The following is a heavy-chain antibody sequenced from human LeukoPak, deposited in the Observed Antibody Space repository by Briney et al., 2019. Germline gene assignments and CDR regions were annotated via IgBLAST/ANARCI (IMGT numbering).Heavy chain of an antibody. Sequence: GASVKVSCKASGYTFPSYYMHWVRQAPGQGLEGTGIINPSGGSTSYAQKFQGRVTRTRNMSKGPVYMELSSLRSEDTAVYYCARTWEAAGNSFDYWGQGTLVTVSS. J-gene: IGHJ4*02. V-gene: IGHV1-46*01. CDR2: INPSGGST. CDR3: ARTWEAAGNSFDY. D-gene: IGHD6-13*01. CDR1: GYTFPSYY.